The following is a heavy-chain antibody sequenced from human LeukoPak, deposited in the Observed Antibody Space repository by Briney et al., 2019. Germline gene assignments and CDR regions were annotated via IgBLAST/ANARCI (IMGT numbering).Heavy chain of an antibody. J-gene: IGHJ3*02. V-gene: IGHV3-21*01. CDR2: ISSSSSYF. CDR1: GFTFSSYS. D-gene: IGHD2-2*01. CDR3: ARPHLGYCSSTSCYAFDI. Sequence: GGSLRLSCAASGFTFSSYSMNWVRQAPGKGLEWVSSISSSSSYFYYADSVKGRFTISRDNAKNSLYLQMNSLRAEDTAVYYCARPHLGYCSSTSCYAFDIWGQGTMVTVSS.